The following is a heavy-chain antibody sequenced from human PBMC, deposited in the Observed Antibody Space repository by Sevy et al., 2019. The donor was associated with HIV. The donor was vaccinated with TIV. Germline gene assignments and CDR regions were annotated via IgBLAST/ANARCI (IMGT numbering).Heavy chain of an antibody. Sequence: GGSLRLSCAASGFTFSYFSMHWVRQAPGKGLDWVALISHDGINEYYADSVKGRFTISRDNSKNTVYLEMNSLRNEDTAIYFCANAYSGSYSHSYLYALDVWGQGTTVTVSS. D-gene: IGHD1-26*01. V-gene: IGHV3-30*04. CDR3: ANAYSGSYSHSYLYALDV. CDR2: ISHDGINE. J-gene: IGHJ6*02. CDR1: GFTFSYFS.